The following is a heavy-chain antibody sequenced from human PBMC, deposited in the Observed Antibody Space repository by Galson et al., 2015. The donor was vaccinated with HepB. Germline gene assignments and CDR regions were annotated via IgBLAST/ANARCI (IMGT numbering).Heavy chain of an antibody. CDR2: VSRDGTRT. D-gene: IGHD2-2*01. V-gene: IGHV3-23*01. Sequence: SLRLSCAASGFIFSSYAMNWVRQTPGKGLEWVSTVSRDGTRTYYADSVKGRFTISRDNSQNMLYLQMNSLSAEDTALYYCAKYALTGPVRAFDIWGQGTMVTVSS. CDR3: AKYALTGPVRAFDI. J-gene: IGHJ3*02. CDR1: GFIFSSYA.